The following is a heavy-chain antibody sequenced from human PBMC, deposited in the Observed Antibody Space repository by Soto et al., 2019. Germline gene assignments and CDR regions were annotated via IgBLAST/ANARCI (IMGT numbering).Heavy chain of an antibody. J-gene: IGHJ4*02. V-gene: IGHV1-46*01. CDR3: ARPPFPGCINGVCYPCDH. CDR1: GYTFTHYY. Sequence: QVQLVQSGAEVKKPGASVKVPCKASGYTFTHYYIHWVRQAPGQGLEWMGMINPSGGSTDYAQKFQGRVNMTTDTSTTTVYMALSSLRSDDTAVYYCARPPFPGCINGVCYPCDHWGQGTLVTVSS. D-gene: IGHD2-8*01. CDR2: INPSGGST.